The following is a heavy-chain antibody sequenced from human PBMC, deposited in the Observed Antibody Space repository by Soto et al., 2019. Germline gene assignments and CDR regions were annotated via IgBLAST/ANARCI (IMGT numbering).Heavy chain of an antibody. Sequence: SETLSLTCAVSGGSTSSGGYSWSWIRQPPGKGLEWIGYIYHSGSTYYNTSLKSRVTISVDRSKNQFSLKLSSVTAADTAVYYCARGGVDYYDSSGYYFSPYYFDYWGQGTLVTVSS. CDR1: GGSTSSGGYS. D-gene: IGHD3-22*01. CDR2: IYHSGST. J-gene: IGHJ4*02. CDR3: ARGGVDYYDSSGYYFSPYYFDY. V-gene: IGHV4-30-2*01.